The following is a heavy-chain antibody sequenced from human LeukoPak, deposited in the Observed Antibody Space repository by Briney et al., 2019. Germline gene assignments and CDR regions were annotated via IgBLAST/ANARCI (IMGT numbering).Heavy chain of an antibody. Sequence: GGSLRLSCAASGFTFGNSWVHWVRQAPGKGLVWVSLINADGSTATYADSVKGRFTISRDNARNTLSLQMNSLTIEDTAVYYCFGVVEPPGSGGFDVWGQGTMITVSS. CDR1: GFTFGNSW. CDR2: INADGSTA. J-gene: IGHJ3*01. V-gene: IGHV3-74*01. D-gene: IGHD1-14*01. CDR3: FGVVEPPGSGGFDV.